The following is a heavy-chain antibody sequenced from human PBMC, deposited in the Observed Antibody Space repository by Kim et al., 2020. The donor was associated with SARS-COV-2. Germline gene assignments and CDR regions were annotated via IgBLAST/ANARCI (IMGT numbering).Heavy chain of an antibody. J-gene: IGHJ4*02. CDR3: ARAPGSGSLNYYFDY. Sequence: SETLSLTCIVSGGSISSYYWSWIRQPPGKGLEWIGFISYTGIPNYNPSLKSRVTISVDTSKNQISLTLRSMTAADTAVYYCARAPGSGSLNYYFDYWGQGTLVTVPS. V-gene: IGHV4-59*12. CDR2: ISYTGIP. CDR1: GGSISSYY. D-gene: IGHD6-6*01.